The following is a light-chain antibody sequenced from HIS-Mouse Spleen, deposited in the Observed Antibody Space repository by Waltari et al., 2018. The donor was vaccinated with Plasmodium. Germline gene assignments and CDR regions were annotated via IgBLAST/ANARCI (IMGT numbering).Light chain of an antibody. CDR3: QQRSNWPLYT. CDR1: QSVSSY. CDR2: DAS. Sequence: EIVLTQSPATLSLSPGERATFSCRASQSVSSYLAWYQQKPGQAPRLFIYDASNRATVIPARFSGSGSGTDFTLTISSLGPEDFAVYYCQQRSNWPLYTFGQGTKLEIK. V-gene: IGKV3-11*01. J-gene: IGKJ2*01.